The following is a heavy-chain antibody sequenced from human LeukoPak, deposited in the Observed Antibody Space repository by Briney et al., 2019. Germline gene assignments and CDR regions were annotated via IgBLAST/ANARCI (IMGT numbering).Heavy chain of an antibody. CDR3: ARRYNWNDLDY. V-gene: IGHV3-33*01. Sequence: PGGSLRLSCAASGFTFSSYGMHWVRQAPGKGLEWVAVIWYDGSNKYYADSVKGRFTISRENCKNRLYLQMNSLRAEDTAVYYCARRYNWNDLDYWGQGTLVTVSS. J-gene: IGHJ4*02. CDR1: GFTFSSYG. D-gene: IGHD1-1*01. CDR2: IWYDGSNK.